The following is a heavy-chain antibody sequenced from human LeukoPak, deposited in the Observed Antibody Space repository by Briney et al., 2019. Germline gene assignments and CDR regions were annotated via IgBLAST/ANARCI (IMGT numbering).Heavy chain of an antibody. Sequence: QPGGCLRLSCAASEFTFSSYSMSWVRQAPWNGQEWVSAISGSGGSTYYADSVKGRFTISRDNSKNTLYLQMNSLRAEDTAVYYCAKVGGTVLWFGELFYWGQGTLVTVSS. CDR1: EFTFSSYS. CDR3: AKVGGTVLWFGELFY. J-gene: IGHJ4*02. V-gene: IGHV3-23*01. D-gene: IGHD3-10*01. CDR2: ISGSGGST.